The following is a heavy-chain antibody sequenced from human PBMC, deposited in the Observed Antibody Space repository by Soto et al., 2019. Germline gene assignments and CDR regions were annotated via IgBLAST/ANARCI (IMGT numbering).Heavy chain of an antibody. D-gene: IGHD6-19*01. CDR2: ISSSSSTI. J-gene: IGHJ4*02. CDR1: GFTFSRYG. V-gene: IGHV3-48*02. CDR3: AREISVAGGHFDY. Sequence: GGSLRLSCTASGFTFSRYGMNWGRQAPGKGLEWVSSISSSSSTIYYADSVRGRFTISRDNAKNSLYLQMNSLRDEDTAVYYCAREISVAGGHFDYWGQGTLVTVSS.